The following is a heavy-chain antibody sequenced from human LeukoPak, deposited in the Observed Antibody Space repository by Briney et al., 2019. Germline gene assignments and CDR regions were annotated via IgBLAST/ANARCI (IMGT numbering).Heavy chain of an antibody. CDR1: GFTVSSNY. D-gene: IGHD6-13*01. CDR3: ARSYSSSFYYYGMDV. CDR2: IYSGGST. J-gene: IGHJ6*02. Sequence: GGSLRLSCAASGFTVSSNYMSWVCQAPGKGLEWVSVIYSGGSTYYADSVKGRFTISRDNSKNTLYLQMNSLRAEDTAVYYCARSYSSSFYYYGMDVWGQGTTVTVSS. V-gene: IGHV3-66*01.